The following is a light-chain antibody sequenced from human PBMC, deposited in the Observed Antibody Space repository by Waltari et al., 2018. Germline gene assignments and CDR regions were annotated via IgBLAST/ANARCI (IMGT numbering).Light chain of an antibody. J-gene: IGLJ3*02. CDR1: RFNIGRNS. CDR3: AAWDDSLSASL. Sequence: QTVLTQPPSVPGPPGQRVTISCSGSRFNIGRNSVYWFQQLPGTAPKLLIYRNDERPSGVPDRISGSKSGTSASLAISGLRSEDEAHYYCAAWDDSLSASLFGGGTKLTVL. V-gene: IGLV1-47*01. CDR2: RND.